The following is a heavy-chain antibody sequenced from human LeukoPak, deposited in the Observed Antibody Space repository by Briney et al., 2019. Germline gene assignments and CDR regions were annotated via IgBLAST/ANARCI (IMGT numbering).Heavy chain of an antibody. CDR1: GGTFSTYA. D-gene: IGHD2-8*01. CDR2: IIPISGTA. Sequence: SVKVSCTASGGTFSTYAISWVRQAPGQGLEWMGGIIPISGTANYAQKFQGRVTITADKSTSTAYMELSSLRSEDTAVYYCARDSYYCTNGVCYLDYWGQGTLVTVSS. J-gene: IGHJ4*02. CDR3: ARDSYYCTNGVCYLDY. V-gene: IGHV1-69*06.